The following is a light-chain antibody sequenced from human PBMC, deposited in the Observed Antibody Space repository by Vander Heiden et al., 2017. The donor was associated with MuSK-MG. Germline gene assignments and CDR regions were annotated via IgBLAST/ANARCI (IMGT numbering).Light chain of an antibody. CDR2: KAS. J-gene: IGKJ2*01. Sequence: DIQMTQSPSTLSAYVGDRVTITCRASQTISTWLASYQQKPGKAPKVLIYKASSLESGVPSRLRRSASVTEFTLTIISLNPHHSATYYFQQYNTYSYTFGQGTKLEIK. V-gene: IGKV1-5*03. CDR1: QTISTW. CDR3: QQYNTYSYT.